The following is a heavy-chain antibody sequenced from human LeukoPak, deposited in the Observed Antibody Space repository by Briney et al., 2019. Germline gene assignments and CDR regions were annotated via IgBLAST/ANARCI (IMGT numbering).Heavy chain of an antibody. D-gene: IGHD5-24*01. CDR1: GGSISSGSYY. V-gene: IGHV4-61*02. CDR3: ARSDGYSLMVLDY. J-gene: IGHJ4*02. Sequence: SETLSLTCTVSGGSISSGSYYWSWIRQPAGKGLEWIGRIYTSGSTNYNPSLKSRVTMSVETSKNQFSLKLSYVTAAETAVYYCARSDGYSLMVLDYWGQGTLVTVSP. CDR2: IYTSGST.